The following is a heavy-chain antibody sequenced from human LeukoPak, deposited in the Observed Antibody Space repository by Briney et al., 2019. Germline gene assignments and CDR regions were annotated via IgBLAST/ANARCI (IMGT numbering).Heavy chain of an antibody. CDR3: ATVKGYGGDSREYIFDF. J-gene: IGHJ4*02. V-gene: IGHV3-23*01. D-gene: IGHD2-21*01. CDR1: GFTFSSYT. CDR2: LSGSGGTT. Sequence: AGTLRLSCAASGFTFSSYTMSWLPQAPGKGLEWVSALSGSGGTTSNADSVKGRFTISRDNSKNTVYLQMKSLRAEDTDVYYCATVKGYGGDSREYIFDFWGQGTLVTVSS.